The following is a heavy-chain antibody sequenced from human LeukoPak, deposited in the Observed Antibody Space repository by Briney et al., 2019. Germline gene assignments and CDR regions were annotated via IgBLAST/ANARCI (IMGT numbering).Heavy chain of an antibody. V-gene: IGHV4-31*03. J-gene: IGHJ3*02. CDR1: GGSISSGGYY. Sequence: SETLSLTCTVSGGSISSGGYYWSWIRQHPGKGLEWIGYIYYSGSTYYNPSLKSRVTISVDTSKNQFSLKLSSVTAADTAVYYCARDRRVRNRLVAFDIWGQGTMVTVSS. D-gene: IGHD1-14*01. CDR3: ARDRRVRNRLVAFDI. CDR2: IYYSGST.